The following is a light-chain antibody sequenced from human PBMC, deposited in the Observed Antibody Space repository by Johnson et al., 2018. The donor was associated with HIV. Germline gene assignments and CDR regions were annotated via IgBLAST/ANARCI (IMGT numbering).Light chain of an antibody. CDR1: SSNIGNNY. J-gene: IGLJ1*01. CDR3: GTWDTSLSAFV. CDR2: DNN. V-gene: IGLV1-51*01. Sequence: QSVLTQPPSVSAAPGQKVTISCSGSSSNIGNNYVSWYQQLPGTAPKLLIYDNNKRPSGIPDRFSGFKSGTSATLGITGLQTGDEADYYCGTWDTSLSAFVVGTGTQVTVL.